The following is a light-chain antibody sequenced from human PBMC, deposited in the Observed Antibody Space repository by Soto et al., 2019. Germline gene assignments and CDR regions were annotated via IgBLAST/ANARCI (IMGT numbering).Light chain of an antibody. CDR1: QSISDT. J-gene: IGKJ5*01. Sequence: EIEMTQSPSTLSVSAGGRATLSFRASQSISDTLAWYQQKPGQAPRLLIYDASNRATGIPARFSGSGSGTDFTLTISSLEPEDFAVYYCQQYGSLSTFGQGTQVEIK. CDR2: DAS. CDR3: QQYGSLST. V-gene: IGKV3D-15*01.